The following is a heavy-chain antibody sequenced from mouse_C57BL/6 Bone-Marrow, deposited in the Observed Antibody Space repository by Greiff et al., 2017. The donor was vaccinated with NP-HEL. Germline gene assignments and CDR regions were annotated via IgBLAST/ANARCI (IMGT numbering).Heavy chain of an antibody. D-gene: IGHD1-1*01. CDR3: ANHYYGSSWFAY. CDR2: IYPRSGNT. J-gene: IGHJ3*01. V-gene: IGHV1-81*01. CDR1: GYTFTSYG. Sequence: VQLKQSGAELARPGASVKLSCKASGYTFTSYGISWVKQRTGQGLEWIGEIYPRSGNTYYNEKFKGKATLTADKSSSTAYMELRSLTSEDSAVYFCANHYYGSSWFAYWGQGTLVTVSA.